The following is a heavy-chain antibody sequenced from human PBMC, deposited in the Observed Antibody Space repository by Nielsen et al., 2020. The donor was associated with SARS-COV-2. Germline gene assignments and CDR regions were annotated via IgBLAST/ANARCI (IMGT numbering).Heavy chain of an antibody. D-gene: IGHD5-12*01. CDR3: ARVSGYSGYDHRFYYGMDV. CDR1: GFTFSNYW. CDR2: IKQDGSEK. J-gene: IGHJ6*02. Sequence: GGSLRLSCAASGFTFSNYWMSWVRQAPGKGLEWVANIKQDGSEKYYVDSVKGRFTISRDNAKNSLYLQMNSLRAEDTAVYYCARVSGYSGYDHRFYYGMDVWGQGTTVTVSS. V-gene: IGHV3-7*04.